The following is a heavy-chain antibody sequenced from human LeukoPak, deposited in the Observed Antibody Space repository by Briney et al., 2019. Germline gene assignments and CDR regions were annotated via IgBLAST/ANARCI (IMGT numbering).Heavy chain of an antibody. D-gene: IGHD2-8*01. CDR3: AGLGVMVLVYQSES. CDR1: GGSVRSSKYL. V-gene: IGHV4-39*07. Sequence: SETLSLTCAVSGGSVRSSKYLWGWIRQPPGKELEWIGSISYSGNTDYNPPLKSRVTLSVDTSKNQFSLKLTSVTAADSAVYYCAGLGVMVLVYQSESWGQGTPVTVSS. CDR2: ISYSGNT. J-gene: IGHJ1*01.